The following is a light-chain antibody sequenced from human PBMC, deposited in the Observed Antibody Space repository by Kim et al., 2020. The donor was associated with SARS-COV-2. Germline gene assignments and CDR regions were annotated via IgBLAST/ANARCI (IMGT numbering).Light chain of an antibody. V-gene: IGLV3-1*01. J-gene: IGLJ2*01. CDR2: QDN. CDR3: QEWDSRSYVV. CDR1: KLGDKY. Sequence: SYELTQPPSVSVSPGQTASITCSGDKLGDKYAYWYQQKPGQSPVVVIYQDNKRPSGIPERFSGSNSGNTATLTISGTQAMDEADYYCQEWDSRSYVVFGGGTQLTVL.